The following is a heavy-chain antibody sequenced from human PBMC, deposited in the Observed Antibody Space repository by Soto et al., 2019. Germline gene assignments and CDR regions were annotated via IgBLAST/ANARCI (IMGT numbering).Heavy chain of an antibody. CDR3: ARDLPPDFFDY. CDR2: ISSSSSTI. J-gene: IGHJ4*02. CDR1: GFTFSSYS. D-gene: IGHD3-3*01. V-gene: IGHV3-48*01. Sequence: GGSLRLSCAASGFTFSSYSMNWARQAPGKGLEWVSYISSSSSTIYYADSVKGRFTISRDNAKNSLYLQMNSLRAEDTAVYYCARDLPPDFFDYWGQGTLVTVSS.